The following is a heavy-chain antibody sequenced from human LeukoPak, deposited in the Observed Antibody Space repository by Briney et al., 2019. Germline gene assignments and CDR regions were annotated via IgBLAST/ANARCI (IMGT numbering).Heavy chain of an antibody. CDR3: ATDREGDPSAYYLV. CDR2: ISDNGGRT. J-gene: IGHJ4*02. V-gene: IGHV3-23*01. D-gene: IGHD3-22*01. Sequence: PGGSLRLSCAASGFTFSGYAMSWVRQAPGKGLEWVSTISDNGGRTYYADSVKGRFTISRDNSKNTLFLQMNSLRAEDSAVYCCATDREGDPSAYYLVGGQGTMITVSS. CDR1: GFTFSGYA.